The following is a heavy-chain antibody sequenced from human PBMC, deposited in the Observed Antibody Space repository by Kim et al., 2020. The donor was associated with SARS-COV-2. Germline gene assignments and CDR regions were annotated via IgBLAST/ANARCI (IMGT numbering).Heavy chain of an antibody. Sequence: GGSLRLSCAASGFTFSSYGMHWVRQAPGKGLEWVAVISYDGSNKYYADSVKGRFTISRDNSKNTLYLQMNSLRAEDTAVYYCAREVAATLWKRFYYFDYWGQGTLVTVSS. CDR1: GFTFSSYG. CDR3: AREVAATLWKRFYYFDY. V-gene: IGHV3-33*05. J-gene: IGHJ4*02. CDR2: ISYDGSNK. D-gene: IGHD2-15*01.